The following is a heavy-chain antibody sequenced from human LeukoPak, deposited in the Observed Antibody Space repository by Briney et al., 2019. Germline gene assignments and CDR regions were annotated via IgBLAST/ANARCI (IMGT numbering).Heavy chain of an antibody. D-gene: IGHD3-3*01. V-gene: IGHV4-59*01. CDR2: IYYSGST. CDR3: ARDGKLSYDFWSGYFTEAYNAFDI. J-gene: IGHJ3*02. CDR1: GGSISSYY. Sequence: PSETLSLTCTVSGGSISSYYWSWLRQPPGEGLEGIGYIYYSGSTNYNPSLKSRVTISVDTSKNQFSLKLSSVTAADTAVYYCARDGKLSYDFWSGYFTEAYNAFDIWGQGTMVTVSS.